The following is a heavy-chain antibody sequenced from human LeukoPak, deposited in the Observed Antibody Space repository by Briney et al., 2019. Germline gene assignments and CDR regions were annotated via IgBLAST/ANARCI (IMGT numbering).Heavy chain of an antibody. D-gene: IGHD3-10*01. CDR2: IFYTGST. V-gene: IGHV4-59*01. CDR1: GVSISGNY. CDR3: ARAYGSGSLDAFDI. Sequence: SETLSLTCTVSGVSISGNYWSWIRQPPGKGLEWIGYIFYTGSTNYNPSLQSRVTLLLDTSKNQFSLRLNSVSAADTAVYYCARAYGSGSLDAFDIWGQGTMVTVSS. J-gene: IGHJ3*02.